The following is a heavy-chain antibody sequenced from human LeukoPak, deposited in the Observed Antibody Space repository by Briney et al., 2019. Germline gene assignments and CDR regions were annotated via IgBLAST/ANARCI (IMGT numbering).Heavy chain of an antibody. V-gene: IGHV3-48*02. J-gene: IGHJ4*02. CDR1: GFTFNIYA. D-gene: IGHD3/OR15-3a*01. CDR2: ISSSSSTI. Sequence: GGSLRLSCTASGFTFNIYAMNWVRQAHGKGLEWVSYISSSSSTIYYADSVKGRFTISRDNAKNSLYLQMNSLRDEDTAVYYCARAFGLTDYWGQGTLVTVSS. CDR3: ARAFGLTDY.